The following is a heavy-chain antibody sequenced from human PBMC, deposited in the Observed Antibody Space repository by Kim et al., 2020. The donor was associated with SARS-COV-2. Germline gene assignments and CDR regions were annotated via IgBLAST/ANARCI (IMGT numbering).Heavy chain of an antibody. CDR2: IWYDGSNK. V-gene: IGHV3-33*01. CDR3: ARDHRFGELEVDY. Sequence: PGKGLEWVAVIWYDGSNKYYADSVKGRFTISRDNSKNTLYLQMNSLRAEDTAVYYCARDHRFGELEVDYWGQGTLVTVSS. J-gene: IGHJ4*02. D-gene: IGHD3-10*01.